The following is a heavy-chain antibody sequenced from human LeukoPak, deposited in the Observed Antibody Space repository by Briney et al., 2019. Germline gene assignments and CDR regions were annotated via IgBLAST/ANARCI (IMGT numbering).Heavy chain of an antibody. Sequence: GESLKISCKGSGYNFPIYWIAWVRQMPGKGLEWMGVINPADSDTTYRPSFQGQVTISVDRSISTAYLQWSSLKASDTATYYCAGRNYYGTEKYPKGISHFDYWGQGSLVTVSS. CDR1: GYNFPIYW. J-gene: IGHJ4*02. CDR3: AGRNYYGTEKYPKGISHFDY. D-gene: IGHD3-10*01. CDR2: INPADSDT. V-gene: IGHV5-51*01.